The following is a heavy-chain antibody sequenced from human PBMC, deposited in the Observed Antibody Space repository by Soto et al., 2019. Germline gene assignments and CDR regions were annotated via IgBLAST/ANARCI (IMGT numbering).Heavy chain of an antibody. CDR1: GFTFSSYA. Sequence: EVQLLESGGGLVRPGGSLRLSCAASGFTFSSYAMNWVRQAPGKGLEWVSDINGSGGETCYTDSVKGRFTISRDNSKNALYVQMNSLRAADTSVYYWAKRSRDGLNFPVDYWGQGTLVTVSS. J-gene: IGHJ4*02. V-gene: IGHV3-23*01. D-gene: IGHD3-3*01. CDR2: INGSGGET. CDR3: AKRSRDGLNFPVDY.